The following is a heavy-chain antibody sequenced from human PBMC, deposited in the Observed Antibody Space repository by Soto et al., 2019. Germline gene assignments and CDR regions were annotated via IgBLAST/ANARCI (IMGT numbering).Heavy chain of an antibody. J-gene: IGHJ4*02. Sequence: GASVKVSCKASGYTFTSYYMHWVRQAPGQGLEWMGIINPSGGSTSYAQKFQGRVTMTRDTSTSTVYMELSSLRSEDTAVYYCARDRYYDSSGYYQDSGFQDYWGQGXLVTVSS. CDR3: ARDRYYDSSGYYQDSGFQDY. CDR1: GYTFTSYY. CDR2: INPSGGST. D-gene: IGHD3-22*01. V-gene: IGHV1-46*01.